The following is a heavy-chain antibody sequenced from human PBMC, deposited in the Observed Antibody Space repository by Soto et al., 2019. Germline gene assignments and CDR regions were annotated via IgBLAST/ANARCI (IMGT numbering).Heavy chain of an antibody. CDR2: IYTSASI. CDR1: GADVNTYS. CDR3: ARDREAGYNFYYGMDV. Sequence: SXATLALPCSVSGADVNTYSLTWIRQPAGKGLEWIGRIYTSASINYNPSLKGRVTLSVDTSTNQVSLRLASVTAADTAIYYCARDREAGYNFYYGMDVCGQRTTVTVSS. D-gene: IGHD6-19*01. V-gene: IGHV4-4*07. J-gene: IGHJ6*02.